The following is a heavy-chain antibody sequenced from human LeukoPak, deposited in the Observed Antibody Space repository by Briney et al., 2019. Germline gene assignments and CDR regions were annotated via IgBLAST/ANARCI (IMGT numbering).Heavy chain of an antibody. V-gene: IGHV3-21*01. Sequence: GGSLRLSCAASGFTFSSYSMNWVRQAPGKGLEWVSSISTSSSYKYYADSLKGRSTISRDNAKNSLYLQMNSLGAEDTAVYYCARSLGSSGYQDYWGQGTLVTVSS. CDR3: ARSLGSSGYQDY. J-gene: IGHJ4*02. CDR2: ISTSSSYK. D-gene: IGHD3-22*01. CDR1: GFTFSSYS.